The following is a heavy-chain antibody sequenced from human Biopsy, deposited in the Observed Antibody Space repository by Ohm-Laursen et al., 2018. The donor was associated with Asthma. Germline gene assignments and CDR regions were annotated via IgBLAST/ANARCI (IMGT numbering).Heavy chain of an antibody. CDR3: ARVAYYNARRGYYYLFDY. J-gene: IGHJ4*02. D-gene: IGHD3-22*01. Sequence: TLSLTCIVSGGSINIGDYYWSWIRQHPVTGLEWIGYIYYSGSTYYNPSLKSRVSISLDTSKNQFSLSLTSVTAADTAVYFCARVAYYNARRGYYYLFDYWGQGTLVAVSS. CDR1: GGSINIGDYY. V-gene: IGHV4-31*03. CDR2: IYYSGST.